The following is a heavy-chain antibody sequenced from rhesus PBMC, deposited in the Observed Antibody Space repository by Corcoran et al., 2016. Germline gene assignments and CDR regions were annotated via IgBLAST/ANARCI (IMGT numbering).Heavy chain of an antibody. Sequence: QLQLQESGTGLVKPSETLSLTCAVSGGSISSNYWSWIRQPPGKGLEWIWRIYGSGGSTDYNPHLKARVTISTYTSKNQFSLKLSSVTAADTAVYYCARQGGGVIVWVDYWGQGVLVTVSS. CDR3: ARQGGGVIVWVDY. CDR2: IYGSGGST. CDR1: GGSISSNY. V-gene: IGHV4-173*01. J-gene: IGHJ4*01. D-gene: IGHD3-34*01.